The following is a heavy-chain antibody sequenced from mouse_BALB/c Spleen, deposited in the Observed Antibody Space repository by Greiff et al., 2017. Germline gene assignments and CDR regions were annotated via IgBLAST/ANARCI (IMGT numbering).Heavy chain of an antibody. CDR3: ARVNGNYAYAMDY. V-gene: IGHV5-15*02. Sequence: EVHLVESGGGLVQPGGSRKLSCAASGFTFSDYGMAWVRQAPGKGPEWVAFISNLAYSIYYADTVTGRFTISRENAKNTLYLEMSSLRSEDTAMYYCARVNGNYAYAMDYWGQGTSVTVSS. CDR2: ISNLAYSI. J-gene: IGHJ4*01. D-gene: IGHD2-1*01. CDR1: GFTFSDYG.